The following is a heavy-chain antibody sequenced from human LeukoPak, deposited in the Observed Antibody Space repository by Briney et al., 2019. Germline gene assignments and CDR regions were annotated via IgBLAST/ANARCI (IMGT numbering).Heavy chain of an antibody. V-gene: IGHV4-34*01. Sequence: PSETLSLTCAVYGGSFSGYYWSWIRQPPGKGLEWIGEINHSGSTNYNPSLKSRVTISVDTSKNQFSLKLSSVTAADTAVYYCARGRGITMVRGRRSWFDPWGQGTLVTVSS. J-gene: IGHJ5*02. D-gene: IGHD3-10*01. CDR3: ARGRGITMVRGRRSWFDP. CDR1: GGSFSGYY. CDR2: INHSGST.